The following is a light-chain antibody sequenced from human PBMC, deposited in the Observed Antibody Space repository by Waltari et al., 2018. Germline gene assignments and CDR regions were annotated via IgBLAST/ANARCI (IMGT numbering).Light chain of an antibody. V-gene: IGKV4-1*01. CDR2: WAS. CDR1: QSLLYYSNNKNY. CDR3: QQYYSTPPVT. J-gene: IGKJ2*01. Sequence: DIVMTQSPDSLAVSLGGRATINCKSSQSLLYYSNNKNYLAWYQHKAGHPPKLLIYWASTRESGVPDRFSGSGSGTDFTLTISSLQAEDVAVYYCQQYYSTPPVTFGQGTKLEIK.